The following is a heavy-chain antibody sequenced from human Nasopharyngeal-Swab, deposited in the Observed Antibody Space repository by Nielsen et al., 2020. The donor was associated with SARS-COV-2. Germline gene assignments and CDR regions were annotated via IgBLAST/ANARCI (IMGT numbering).Heavy chain of an antibody. CDR1: GFTFSSYA. J-gene: IGHJ4*02. CDR3: AKPETGIQLWSTEPLDY. CDR2: ISGSGGST. V-gene: IGHV3-23*01. D-gene: IGHD5-18*01. Sequence: GESLKISCAASGFTFSSYAMRWVRQAPGKGLEWVSAISGSGGSTYYADSVKCRFTISRDNSKNTLYLQMNSLRAEDTAVYYCAKPETGIQLWSTEPLDYWGQGTLVTVSS.